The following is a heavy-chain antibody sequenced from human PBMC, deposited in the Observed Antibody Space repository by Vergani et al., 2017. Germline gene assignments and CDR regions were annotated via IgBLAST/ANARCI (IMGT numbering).Heavy chain of an antibody. D-gene: IGHD2-21*01. CDR2: IYYDGSKK. Sequence: QVQLVESGGGVVQPGRSLRLSCTSSGFTFSTYAMHWVRQAPGKGLEWVAIIYYDGSKKYYADSVKGRFTISRDNSRNTLDLLMSSLRAEDTAIYYCVREGSYCGSTTCRNPSYVYYYHMDVCDEGSTVTVSS. J-gene: IGHJ6*03. CDR1: GFTFSTYA. V-gene: IGHV3-33*01. CDR3: VREGSYCGSTTCRNPSYVYYYHMDV.